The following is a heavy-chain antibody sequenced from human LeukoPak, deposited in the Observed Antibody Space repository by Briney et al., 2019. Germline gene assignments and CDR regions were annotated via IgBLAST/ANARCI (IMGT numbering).Heavy chain of an antibody. J-gene: IGHJ4*02. V-gene: IGHV1-69*04. CDR2: IIPILGIA. Sequence: SVKVSCRASGGTFSSYAISWVRQAPGQGLEWMGRIIPILGIANYAQKFQGRVTITADKSTSTAYMELSSLRSEDTAVYYCARMDYGSDWGQGTLVTVSS. CDR3: ARMDYGSD. CDR1: GGTFSSYA. D-gene: IGHD3-10*01.